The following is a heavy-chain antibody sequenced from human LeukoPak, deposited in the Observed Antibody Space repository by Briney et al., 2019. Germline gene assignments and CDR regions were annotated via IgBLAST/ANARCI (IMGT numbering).Heavy chain of an antibody. CDR2: IHGGGST. CDR1: GFTFSSYA. CDR3: VRDYVGDY. V-gene: IGHV3-53*01. J-gene: IGHJ4*02. D-gene: IGHD3-10*01. Sequence: PGGSLRLSCAASGFTFSSYAMSWVRQAPGKGLEWVSLIHGGGSTYYADSVKGRFIISRDNSKNTLFLQMNSLRAEDTAVYYCVRDYVGDYWGQGTLVTVSS.